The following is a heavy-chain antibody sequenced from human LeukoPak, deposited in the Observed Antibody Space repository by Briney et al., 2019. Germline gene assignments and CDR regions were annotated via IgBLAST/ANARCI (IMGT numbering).Heavy chain of an antibody. CDR3: ARDQAFSYYYYFMDV. CDR1: GFTFSSYW. D-gene: IGHD3-3*01. Sequence: SGGSLRLSCAASGFTFSSYWMTWVRQAPGKGLEWVANIKQDGSEKFCVDSVKGRFTISRDSAKKSLYLQMNSLRAEDTAVYYCARDQAFSYYYYFMDVWGKGTTVTVSS. J-gene: IGHJ6*03. CDR2: IKQDGSEK. V-gene: IGHV3-7*01.